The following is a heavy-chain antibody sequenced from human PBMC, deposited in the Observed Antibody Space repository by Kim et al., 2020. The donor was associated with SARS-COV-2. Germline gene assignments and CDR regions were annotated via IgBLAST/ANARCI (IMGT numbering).Heavy chain of an antibody. D-gene: IGHD6-13*01. CDR2: IYYSGST. CDR3: ARGYSSWYEGYY. CDR1: GGSISSYY. J-gene: IGHJ4*02. Sequence: SETLSLTCTVSGGSISSYYWSWIRQPPGKGLEWIGYIYYSGSTNYNPSLKSRVTISVDTSKNQFSLKLSSVTAADTAVYYCARGYSSWYEGYYWGQGTLVTVSS. V-gene: IGHV4-59*13.